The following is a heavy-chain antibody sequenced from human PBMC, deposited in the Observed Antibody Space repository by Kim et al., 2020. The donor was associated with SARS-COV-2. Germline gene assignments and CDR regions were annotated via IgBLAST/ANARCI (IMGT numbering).Heavy chain of an antibody. J-gene: IGHJ4*02. CDR1: GFTFSSYG. V-gene: IGHV3-30*18. D-gene: IGHD3-10*01. CDR2: ISYDGSNK. Sequence: GGSLRLSCAASGFTFSSYGMHWVRQAPGKGLEWVAVISYDGSNKYYADSVKGRFTISRDNSKNTLYLQMNSLRAEDTAVYYCAKDEGLWFGELSLWSQGT. CDR3: AKDEGLWFGELSL.